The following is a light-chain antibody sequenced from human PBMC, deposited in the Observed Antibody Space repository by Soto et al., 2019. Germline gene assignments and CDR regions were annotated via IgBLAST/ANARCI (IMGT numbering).Light chain of an antibody. V-gene: IGKV3-11*01. J-gene: IGKJ5*01. CDR3: QQRSNWPPVIT. CDR2: DAS. Sequence: EIVLTQSPATLSLSPGERATLSCRASQSFSSYLAWYQQKPGQAPRLLIYDASKRATGIPARVSGRGSGTDFTLTISSLEPEDFAVYYGQQRSNWPPVITFGQGTRLEIK. CDR1: QSFSSY.